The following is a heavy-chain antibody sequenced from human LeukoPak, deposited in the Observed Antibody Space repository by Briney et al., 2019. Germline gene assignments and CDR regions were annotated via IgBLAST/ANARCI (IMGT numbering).Heavy chain of an antibody. J-gene: IGHJ6*03. CDR2: ISSSSSTI. V-gene: IGHV3-48*01. CDR1: GFTFSSYS. Sequence: PGGSLRLSCAASGFTFSSYSMNWVRQAPGKGLEWVSYISSSSSTIYYADSVKGRFTISRDNAKISLYLQMNSLRAEDTAVYYCARSGVRGVRYYYMDVWGKGTTVTVSS. D-gene: IGHD3-10*01. CDR3: ARSGVRGVRYYYMDV.